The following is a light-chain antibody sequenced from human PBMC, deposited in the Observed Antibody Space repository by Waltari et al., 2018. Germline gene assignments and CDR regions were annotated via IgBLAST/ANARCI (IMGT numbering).Light chain of an antibody. V-gene: IGLV1-44*01. J-gene: IGLJ3*02. Sequence: QSVLTQTPSASGTPGQRVTISWSGTSSNLGNNVVNWYQQVPGTAPKLHIYRNVLRPSVVPDRFSASTSGSSASLAISVLQSEYESEYYCASWDVSLHGHWVFGGGTKVPVL. CDR3: ASWDVSLHGHWV. CDR2: RNV. CDR1: SSNLGNNV.